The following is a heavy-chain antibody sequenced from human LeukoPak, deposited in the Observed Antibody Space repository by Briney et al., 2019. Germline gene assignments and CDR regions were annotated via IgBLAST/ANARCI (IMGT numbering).Heavy chain of an antibody. CDR1: GGSISSSSYY. J-gene: IGHJ4*02. CDR2: IYYSGST. V-gene: IGHV4-39*07. D-gene: IGHD2-15*01. CDR3: ARAAPSVVAATPSVGTFDY. Sequence: SETLSLTCTASGGSISSSSYYWGWIRQPPGKGLEWIGSIYYSGSTYYNPSLKSRVTISVDTSKNQFSLKLSSVTAADTAVYYCARAAPSVVAATPSVGTFDYWGQGTLVTVSS.